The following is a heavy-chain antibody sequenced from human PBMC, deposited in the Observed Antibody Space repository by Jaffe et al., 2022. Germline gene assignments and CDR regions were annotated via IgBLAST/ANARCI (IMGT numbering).Heavy chain of an antibody. J-gene: IGHJ6*03. Sequence: QVQLVQSGAEVKKPGSSVKVSCKASGGTFSSYAISWVRQAPGQGLEWMGGIIPIFGTANYAQKFQGRVTITTDESTSTAYMELSSLRSEDTAVYYCARDSVYYDSSGYHPTYYYYYMDVWGKGTTVTVSS. CDR3: ARDSVYYDSSGYHPTYYYYYMDV. CDR2: IIPIFGTA. D-gene: IGHD3-22*01. V-gene: IGHV1-69*05. CDR1: GGTFSSYA.